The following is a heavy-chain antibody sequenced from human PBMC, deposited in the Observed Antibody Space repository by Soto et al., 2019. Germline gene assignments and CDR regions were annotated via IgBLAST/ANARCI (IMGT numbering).Heavy chain of an antibody. J-gene: IGHJ4*02. CDR3: ARNQIRYSGYDPDFDY. D-gene: IGHD5-12*01. CDR2: INSDGSST. V-gene: IGHV3-74*01. Sequence: PGGSLRLSCAASGFTFSSYWMHWVRQAPGEGLVWVSRINSDGSSTSYADSVKGRFTISRDNAKNTLYLQMNSLRAEDTAVYYCARNQIRYSGYDPDFDYWGQGTLVTVSS. CDR1: GFTFSSYW.